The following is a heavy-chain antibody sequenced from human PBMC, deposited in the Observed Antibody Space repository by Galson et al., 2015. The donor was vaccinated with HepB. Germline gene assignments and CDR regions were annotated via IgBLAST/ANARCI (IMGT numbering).Heavy chain of an antibody. Sequence: TLSLTCTVSGGSISSGSYYWRWIRQPAGKGLAWIGRIYTSGSTNYNPSLKSRVTMSVDTSKNQFSLKLSSVTAADTAVYYCAREVRYSDFWSGYSRSFDYWGQGTLVTVSS. V-gene: IGHV4-61*02. CDR1: GGSISSGSYY. D-gene: IGHD3-3*01. J-gene: IGHJ4*02. CDR3: AREVRYSDFWSGYSRSFDY. CDR2: IYTSGST.